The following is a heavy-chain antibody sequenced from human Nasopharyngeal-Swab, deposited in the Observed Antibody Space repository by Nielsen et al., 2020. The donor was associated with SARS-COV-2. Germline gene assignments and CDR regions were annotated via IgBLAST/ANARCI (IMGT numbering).Heavy chain of an antibody. J-gene: IGHJ4*02. CDR2: ITWNSGNK. CDR3: AKARRTDTYGFECFDY. CDR1: GFTFADYA. V-gene: IGHV3-9*01. D-gene: IGHD5-18*01. Sequence: SLKISCAASGFTFADYAMHWVRQPPGKGLEWVAGITWNSGNKGYAESVQGRLTISRDNAKNSLYLQMNSLRAEDTALYYCAKARRTDTYGFECFDYWGQGTLVTVSS.